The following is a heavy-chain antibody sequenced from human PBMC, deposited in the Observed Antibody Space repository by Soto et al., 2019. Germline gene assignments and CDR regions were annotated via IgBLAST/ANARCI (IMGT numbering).Heavy chain of an antibody. CDR1: GYTFTGYY. J-gene: IGHJ6*03. CDR3: AREGAAAGSTYYYYYMDV. Sequence: ASVKVSCKASGYTFTGYYMHWVRQAPGQGLEWMGWINPNSGGTNYAQKFQGWVTMTRDTSISTAYMELSRLRSDDTAVYYCAREGAAAGSTYYYYYMDVWGKGTTVTVSS. D-gene: IGHD6-13*01. CDR2: INPNSGGT. V-gene: IGHV1-2*04.